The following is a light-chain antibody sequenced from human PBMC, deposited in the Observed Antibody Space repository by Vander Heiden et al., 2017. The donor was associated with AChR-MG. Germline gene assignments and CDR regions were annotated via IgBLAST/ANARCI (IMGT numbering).Light chain of an antibody. CDR1: SLRSDS. CDR3: NSRDSSNKHVI. CDR2: GEN. V-gene: IGLV3-19*01. J-gene: IGLJ2*01. Sequence: SSDLPQDPAVSVAVGQTVRTTSQGDSLRSDSASWYHQQPGPAPVLIIYGENNQPSGIPHRFSGSSSGNTASLTITGAQAEDEADYYCNSRDSSNKHVIFGGGTTLTVL.